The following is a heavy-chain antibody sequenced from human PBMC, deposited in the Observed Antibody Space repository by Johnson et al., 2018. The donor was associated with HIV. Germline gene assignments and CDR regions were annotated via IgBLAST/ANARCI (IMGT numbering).Heavy chain of an antibody. Sequence: VHLVESGGGLVQPGGSLRLSCAVSGFTFSTYWMTWVRQTPGKGLEWVANIKQDGTEKHYLNSVKGRFNISRDNAKNSLFLQMNSLRAEDTAVYFCARDESYRRYALTALDIWGQGTMVTVSS. D-gene: IGHD1-14*01. J-gene: IGHJ3*02. V-gene: IGHV3-7*05. CDR3: ARDESYRRYALTALDI. CDR2: IKQDGTEK. CDR1: GFTFSTYW.